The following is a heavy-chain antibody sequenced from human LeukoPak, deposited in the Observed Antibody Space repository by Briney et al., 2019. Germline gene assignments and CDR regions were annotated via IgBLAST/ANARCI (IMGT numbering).Heavy chain of an antibody. D-gene: IGHD4-23*01. J-gene: IGHJ3*02. CDR1: GGSISSYY. CDR2: IYYSGST. CDR3: ARDSGLTTVVTNDAFDI. V-gene: IGHV4-59*01. Sequence: SETLSLTCTVSGGSISSYYWSWIRQPPGKGLEWIGYIYYSGSTNYNPSLKSRVTISVDTSKNHLSLKLSSVTAADTAVYYCARDSGLTTVVTNDAFDIWGQGTMVTVSS.